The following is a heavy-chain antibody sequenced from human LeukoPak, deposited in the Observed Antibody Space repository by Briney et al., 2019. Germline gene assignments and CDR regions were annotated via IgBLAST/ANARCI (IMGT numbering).Heavy chain of an antibody. J-gene: IGHJ6*02. CDR1: GGSISSGGYY. D-gene: IGHD2-2*02. Sequence: PSGTLSLTCTVSGGSISSGGYYWSWIRQHPGKGLEWIGYIYYSGSTYYNPSLKSRVTISVDTSKNQFSLKLSSVTAADTAVYYCARDAIPLYYGMDVWGQGTTVTVSS. CDR2: IYYSGST. CDR3: ARDAIPLYYGMDV. V-gene: IGHV4-31*03.